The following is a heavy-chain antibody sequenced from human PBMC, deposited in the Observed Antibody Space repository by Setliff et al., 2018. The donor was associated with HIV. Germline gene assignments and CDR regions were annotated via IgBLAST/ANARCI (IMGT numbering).Heavy chain of an antibody. CDR1: GSSISSSSYY. J-gene: IGHJ4*02. D-gene: IGHD1-26*01. CDR3: ARRVVGAIYYFDY. V-gene: IGHV4-39*01. Sequence: SETLSLTCTVSGSSISSSSYYWGWIRQPPGKGLEWIGSIYYSGSTYYNPSLKSRVTISVDTSKNQFSLKLSSVTAADTAVYYCARRVVGAIYYFDYWGQGTLVTVSS. CDR2: IYYSGST.